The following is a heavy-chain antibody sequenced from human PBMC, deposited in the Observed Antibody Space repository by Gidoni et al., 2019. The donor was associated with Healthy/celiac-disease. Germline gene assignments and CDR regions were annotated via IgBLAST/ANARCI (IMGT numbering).Heavy chain of an antibody. Sequence: EVQPVESGGGLVKPGGSLRLSCAASGFPFHGYRMDWVRQAPGKGLEWVSSSSSSSSYIYYADSVKGRFTISRDNAKNSLYLQMNSLRAEDTAVYYCAREALAKECGVSCYSHYWGQGTLVTVSS. CDR3: AREALAKECGVSCYSHY. CDR1: GFPFHGYR. J-gene: IGHJ4*02. D-gene: IGHD2-15*01. V-gene: IGHV3-21*01. CDR2: SSSSSSYI.